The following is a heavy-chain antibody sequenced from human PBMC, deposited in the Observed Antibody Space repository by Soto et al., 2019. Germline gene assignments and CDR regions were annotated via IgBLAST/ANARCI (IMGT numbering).Heavy chain of an antibody. CDR2: IIPIFGTA. Sequence: ASVNVSCKASGGTFSSYAISGVRQAPGQGLEWMGGIIPIFGTANYAQKFQGRVTMTRDTSISTAYMELSRLRSDDTAVYYCARDGRGYYYGMDVWGQGTTVTVSS. V-gene: IGHV1-69*05. J-gene: IGHJ6*02. CDR3: ARDGRGYYYGMDV. CDR1: GGTFSSYA.